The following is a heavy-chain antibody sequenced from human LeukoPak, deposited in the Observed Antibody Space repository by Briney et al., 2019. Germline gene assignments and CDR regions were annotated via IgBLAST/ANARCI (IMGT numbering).Heavy chain of an antibody. CDR2: IYPGDSDT. CDR3: ARRQGCSSTSCPPAY. J-gene: IGHJ4*02. D-gene: IGHD2-2*01. Sequence: PGESLKISCRGSGYSFTTYWIGWVRQMPGKGLEWMGIIYPGDSDTRYTPSFQGQVTMSADKSINTAYLQWSSLKASDTAMYYCARRQGCSSTSCPPAYWGQGTLVTVSP. V-gene: IGHV5-51*01. CDR1: GYSFTTYW.